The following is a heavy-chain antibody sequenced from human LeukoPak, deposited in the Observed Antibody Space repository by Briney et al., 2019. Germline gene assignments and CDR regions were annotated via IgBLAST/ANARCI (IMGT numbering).Heavy chain of an antibody. V-gene: IGHV1-69*01. J-gene: IGHJ6*02. CDR2: IIPIFGTA. D-gene: IGHD4-17*01. CDR1: GGTFSSYA. CDR3: AREVPTVTISYDYYYYYGMDV. Sequence: SVKVSCKASGGTFSSYAISWVRQAPGQGLEWMGGIIPIFGTANYAQKFQGRVTITADESTSTAYMELSSLRSEDTAVYYCAREVPTVTISYDYYYYYGMDVWGQGTTVTVSS.